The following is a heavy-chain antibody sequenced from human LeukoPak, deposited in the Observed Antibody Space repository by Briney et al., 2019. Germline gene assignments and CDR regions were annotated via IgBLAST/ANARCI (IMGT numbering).Heavy chain of an antibody. CDR1: GFTFSSYA. Sequence: PGGSLRDSCAASGFTFSSYAMSWVRPAPGKGLERVSAISGSGGSTYYADTVKGRFTISRDNSKNTLHLQMNSLRAEDTAVYYCAKGRPMSAWFNNVLFDYWGQGTLVTVSS. CDR3: AKGRPMSAWFNNVLFDY. V-gene: IGHV3-23*01. D-gene: IGHD5/OR15-5a*01. CDR2: ISGSGGST. J-gene: IGHJ4*02.